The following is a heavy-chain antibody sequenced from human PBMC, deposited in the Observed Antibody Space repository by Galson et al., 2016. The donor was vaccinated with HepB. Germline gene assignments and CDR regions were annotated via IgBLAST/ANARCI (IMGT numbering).Heavy chain of an antibody. CDR3: ARRGGSYLDY. J-gene: IGHJ4*02. CDR1: GYSFSSYW. D-gene: IGHD1-26*01. Sequence: QSGAEVKKPGESLKISCKGSGYSFSSYWIGWVRQMPGKGLEWMGKIDPTDSSTNYSPSFQGHVTISADKSISTAYLQWSSLKASDTAMYYCARRGGSYLDYWGQGTLVTVSS. CDR2: IDPTDSST. V-gene: IGHV5-10-1*01.